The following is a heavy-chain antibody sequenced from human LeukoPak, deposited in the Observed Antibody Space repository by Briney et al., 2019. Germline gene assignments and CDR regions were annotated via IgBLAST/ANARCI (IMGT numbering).Heavy chain of an antibody. CDR1: GFTFSSYA. Sequence: GGSLRLSCAASGFTFSSYAMSWVRQAPGKGLEWVSAIGDGGTYTYYADSVKGRFTISRDSSRYRLYLQMNSLRAEDTAIYYCAKALYSGSFEGDYWGQGTLVTVSS. D-gene: IGHD1-26*01. J-gene: IGHJ4*02. V-gene: IGHV3-23*01. CDR2: IGDGGTYT. CDR3: AKALYSGSFEGDY.